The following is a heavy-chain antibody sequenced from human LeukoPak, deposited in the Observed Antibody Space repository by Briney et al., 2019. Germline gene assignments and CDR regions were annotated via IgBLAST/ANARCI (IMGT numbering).Heavy chain of an antibody. CDR2: IYHSGST. CDR1: GFTFSSYG. CDR3: ARAHQQQLHY. Sequence: GSLRLSCAASGFTFSSYGMHWVRQAPGKGLEWIGSIYHSGSTYYNPSLKSRVTISVDTSKNQFSLKLSSVTAADTAVYYCARAHQQQLHYWGQGTLVTVSS. J-gene: IGHJ4*02. D-gene: IGHD6-13*01. V-gene: IGHV4-38-2*01.